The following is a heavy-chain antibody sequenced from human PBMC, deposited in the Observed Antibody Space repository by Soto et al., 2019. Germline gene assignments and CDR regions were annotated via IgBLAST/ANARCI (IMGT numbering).Heavy chain of an antibody. D-gene: IGHD1-26*01. CDR2: IRFDGSNE. V-gene: IGHV3-33*01. J-gene: IGHJ4*02. CDR1: GSIFGDHG. Sequence: GGSLRLSCAASGSIFGDHGMHWVRQAQGKGLEWVAGIRFDGSNENYADSAKGRFTISRDNSKNMLYLQMNSLSVEDTAVYYCARDGVGARVFFGYFDYWGQGALVTVSS. CDR3: ARDGVGARVFFGYFDY.